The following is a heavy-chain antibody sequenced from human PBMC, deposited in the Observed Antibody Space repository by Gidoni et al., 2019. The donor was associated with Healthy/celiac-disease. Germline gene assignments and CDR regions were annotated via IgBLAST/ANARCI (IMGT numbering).Heavy chain of an antibody. D-gene: IGHD1-26*01. CDR1: GGSISSGGYY. Sequence: QVQLQESGPGLVKPSQTLSLTCTVSGGSISSGGYYWSWIRQHPGKGLEWIGYIYYSGSTYYNPSLKSRVTISVDTSKNQFSLKLSSVTAADTAVYYCAREDMGNYYYGMDVWGQGTTVTVSS. CDR3: AREDMGNYYYGMDV. V-gene: IGHV4-31*03. CDR2: IYYSGST. J-gene: IGHJ6*02.